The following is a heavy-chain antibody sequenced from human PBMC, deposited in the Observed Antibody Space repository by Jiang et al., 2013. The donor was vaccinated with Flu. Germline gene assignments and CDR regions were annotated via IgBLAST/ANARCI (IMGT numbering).Heavy chain of an antibody. CDR3: ARIQNLSVAGTGGYYYYYGMDV. V-gene: IGHV2-70*01. D-gene: IGHD6-19*01. CDR1: GFSLSTSGMC. CDR2: IDWDDDK. J-gene: IGHJ6*02. Sequence: FSGFSLSTSGMCVSWIRQPPGKALEWLALIDWDDDKYYSTSLKTRLTISKDTSKNQVVLTMTNMDPVDTATYYCARIQNLSVAGTGGYYYYYGMDVWGQGTTVTVSS.